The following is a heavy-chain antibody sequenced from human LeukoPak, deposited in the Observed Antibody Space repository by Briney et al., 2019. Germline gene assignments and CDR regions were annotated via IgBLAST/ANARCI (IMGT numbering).Heavy chain of an antibody. CDR3: IVSNYYSSGSYNFGS. J-gene: IGHJ4*02. CDR1: GFSFSSAW. D-gene: IGHD3-10*01. Sequence: MAGGSLRLSCAASGFSFSSAWMTWVRQPPGKGLEWVGRIKSKTDGGTVDYAAPVKGRFTISRDGSINTLYLQVNSLKTEDTAMYYCIVSNYYSSGSYNFGSWGQGTLVTVSS. CDR2: IKSKTDGGTV. V-gene: IGHV3-15*01.